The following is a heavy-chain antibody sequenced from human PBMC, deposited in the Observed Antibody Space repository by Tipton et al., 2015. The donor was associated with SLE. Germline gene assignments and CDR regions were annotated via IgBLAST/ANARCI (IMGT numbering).Heavy chain of an antibody. V-gene: IGHV4-59*01. J-gene: IGHJ3*02. D-gene: IGHD6-25*01. CDR1: GGSISRYY. CDR2: NYYSGST. Sequence: TLSLTCTVSGGSISRYYWSWIRQPPGKGLEWIGYNYYSGSTNYNPSLKSRVTISVDTPKNQFSLKLSSVTAADTAVYYCARRGGDAFDIWGQGTMVTVSS. CDR3: ARRGGDAFDI.